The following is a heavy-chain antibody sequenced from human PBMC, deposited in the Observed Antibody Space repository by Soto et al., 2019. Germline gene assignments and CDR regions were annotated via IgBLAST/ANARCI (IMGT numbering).Heavy chain of an antibody. CDR1: GVSISSNYY. CDR2: ISHIGSV. Sequence: QVLLQESGPGLVQPSGTLSLSCVVSGVSISSNYYWGWVRQPPGKGLEWLGDISHIGSVNYNPSLQSRVTISMDKSPNQFSLKVNSVTAAYTAVYYCARSFGWYAIDYWGQGTLVIVSS. D-gene: IGHD6-19*01. V-gene: IGHV4-4*02. J-gene: IGHJ4*02. CDR3: ARSFGWYAIDY.